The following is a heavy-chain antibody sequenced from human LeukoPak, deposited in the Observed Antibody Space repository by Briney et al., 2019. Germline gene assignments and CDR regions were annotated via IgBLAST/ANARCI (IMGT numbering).Heavy chain of an antibody. J-gene: IGHJ5*02. V-gene: IGHV5-51*01. CDR1: GYKITSHW. D-gene: IGHD1-20*01. CDR3: ARRPTRITGTTDWFDP. CDR2: IYPGDSDT. Sequence: GESLKISCQASGYKITSHWIAWVRQMPGKSPEWMGIIYPGDSDTRYSPSFQGQVTISADKSISTAYLQWSSLKASDTAMYYCARRPTRITGTTDWFDPWGQGTLVTVPS.